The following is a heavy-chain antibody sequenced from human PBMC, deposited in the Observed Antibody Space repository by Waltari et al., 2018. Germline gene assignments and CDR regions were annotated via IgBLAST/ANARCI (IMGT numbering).Heavy chain of an antibody. V-gene: IGHV3-15*01. CDR1: GFTFRNAE. Sequence: EVQLVESGGGLVKPGGSLRLSCAASGFTFRNAEMNWVRQAPGKGLEWIGRIKSNPDGGTIDYAAPVKGRFTISRDESKDTLHLEMNSLKTEDTAVYFCTIGAILWWFRGAYWGQGTLVTVSA. D-gene: IGHD2-21*01. J-gene: IGHJ4*02. CDR3: TIGAILWWFRGAY. CDR2: IKSNPDGGTI.